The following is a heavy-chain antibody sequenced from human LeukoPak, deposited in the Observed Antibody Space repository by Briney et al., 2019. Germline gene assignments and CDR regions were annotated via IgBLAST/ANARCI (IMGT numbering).Heavy chain of an antibody. D-gene: IGHD2/OR15-2a*01. CDR2: IKSNADGGTP. V-gene: IGHV3-15*01. CDR3: TTFYHEYSPY. Sequence: PGGSLRLSCAASGFSFMNAWMIWVREAPGKGLEWVGRIKSNADGGTPDYAAPARGRFTISRDDSKNTLYLQMNSLKTEDTAVYYCTTFYHEYSPYWGRGTLVTVSS. CDR1: GFSFMNAW. J-gene: IGHJ4*02.